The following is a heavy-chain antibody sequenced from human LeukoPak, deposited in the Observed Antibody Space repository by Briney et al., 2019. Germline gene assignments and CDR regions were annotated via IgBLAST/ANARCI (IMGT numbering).Heavy chain of an antibody. J-gene: IGHJ4*02. Sequence: PGGSLRLSCAPSGFTFDNFAMTWVRQAPGKGLEGVSEITGSGGSTYYADSVKGRFTISRDNPKNTLYLQMNSLRAEDTAIYYCARGLFDFDYWGQGTLVTVSS. CDR1: GFTFDNFA. D-gene: IGHD3-10*01. CDR2: ITGSGGST. V-gene: IGHV3-23*01. CDR3: ARGLFDFDY.